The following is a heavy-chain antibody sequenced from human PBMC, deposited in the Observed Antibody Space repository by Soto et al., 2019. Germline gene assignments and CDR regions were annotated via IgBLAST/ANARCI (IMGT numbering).Heavy chain of an antibody. J-gene: IGHJ4*02. Sequence: LVEPGGGLVQAGESLRLSCAVSGFSVSDNFMTWVRQAPGKGLEWISVIYNDGTTYHADSVKGRFIASRDNSQNRLYLQMNNLRVEDSAVYFCARDTHSAVRSDWWGQGTLVTVAS. CDR2: IYNDGTT. V-gene: IGHV3-66*01. D-gene: IGHD3-9*01. CDR3: ARDTHSAVRSDW. CDR1: GFSVSDNF.